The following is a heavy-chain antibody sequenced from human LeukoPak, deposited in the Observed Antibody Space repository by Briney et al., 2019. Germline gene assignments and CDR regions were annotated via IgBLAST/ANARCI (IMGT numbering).Heavy chain of an antibody. J-gene: IGHJ5*02. Sequence: GESLKISCKGSGYSFTSYWIGWVRQMPGKGLGWMGIIYPGDSDTRYSPSFQGQVTISADKSISTAYLQWSSLKASDTAMYYCARTYYYDSSGYYYTNWFDPWGQGTLVTVSS. V-gene: IGHV5-51*01. D-gene: IGHD3-22*01. CDR1: GYSFTSYW. CDR3: ARTYYYDSSGYYYTNWFDP. CDR2: IYPGDSDT.